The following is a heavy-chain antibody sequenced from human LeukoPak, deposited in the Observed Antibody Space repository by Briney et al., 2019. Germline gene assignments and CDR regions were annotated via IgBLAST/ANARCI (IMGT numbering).Heavy chain of an antibody. V-gene: IGHV3-74*01. Sequence: PGGSLRLSCAASGFTFSNYWMHWVRQAPGKGLVWVSRINSDGSTTNYADSVKGRFTISRDNAKNTLYLQMNSLRAEDTAVYYCASAEEWELYYFDYWGQGTLVTVSS. CDR2: INSDGSTT. J-gene: IGHJ4*02. D-gene: IGHD1-26*01. CDR1: GFTFSNYW. CDR3: ASAEEWELYYFDY.